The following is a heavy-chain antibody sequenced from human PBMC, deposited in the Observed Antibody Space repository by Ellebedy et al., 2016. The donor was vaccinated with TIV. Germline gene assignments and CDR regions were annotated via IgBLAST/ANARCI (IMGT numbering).Heavy chain of an antibody. CDR3: AREDSSEFDY. D-gene: IGHD6-19*01. V-gene: IGHV3-30-3*01. CDR2: ISYDGSNK. J-gene: IGHJ4*02. CDR1: GFTFSSYA. Sequence: PGGSLRLSCAASGFTFSSYAMHRVRQAPGKGLEWVAVISYDGSNKYYADSVKGRFTISRDNSKNTLYLQMNSLRAEDTAVYYCAREDSSEFDYWGQGTLVTVSS.